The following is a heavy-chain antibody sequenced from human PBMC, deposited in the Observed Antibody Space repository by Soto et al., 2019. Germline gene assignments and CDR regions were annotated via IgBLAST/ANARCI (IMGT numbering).Heavy chain of an antibody. Sequence: GESLKISCKGSGYSFTSYWIGWVRQMPGKGLEWMGIIYPGDSDTRYSPSFQGQVTISADKSISTAYLQWSSLKASDTAMYYCARHAPITGTTYYYYYYMDVWGKGTTVTVSS. J-gene: IGHJ6*03. CDR2: IYPGDSDT. CDR3: ARHAPITGTTYYYYYYMDV. CDR1: GYSFTSYW. D-gene: IGHD1-7*01. V-gene: IGHV5-51*01.